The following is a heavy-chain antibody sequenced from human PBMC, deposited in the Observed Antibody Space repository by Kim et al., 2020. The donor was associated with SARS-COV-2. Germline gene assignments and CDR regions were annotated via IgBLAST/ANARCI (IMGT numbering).Heavy chain of an antibody. Sequence: RFTISRDNAKNTLYLQMNSLRAEDTAVYYCARDGRVDTAMGTYYYYGMDVWGQGTTVTVSS. V-gene: IGHV3-74*01. J-gene: IGHJ6*02. D-gene: IGHD5-18*01. CDR3: ARDGRVDTAMGTYYYYGMDV.